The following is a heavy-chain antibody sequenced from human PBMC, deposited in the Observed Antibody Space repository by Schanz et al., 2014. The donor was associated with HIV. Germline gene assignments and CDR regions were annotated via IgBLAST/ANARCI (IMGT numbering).Heavy chain of an antibody. CDR1: RFTFSVYA. CDR3: VRVRSPRVKIVVVMDYYYYAMDV. J-gene: IGHJ6*02. V-gene: IGHV3-21*01. D-gene: IGHD3-22*01. Sequence: EVQLVESGGGLVKPGGSLRLSCAASRFTFSVYAMNWVRQAPGKGLEWVSSIDSSSSYKYYADSMKGRFTISRDNAKNSLYLQMNSLRAEDTAVYYYVRVRSPRVKIVVVMDYYYYAMDVWGQGTTVTVSS. CDR2: IDSSSSYK.